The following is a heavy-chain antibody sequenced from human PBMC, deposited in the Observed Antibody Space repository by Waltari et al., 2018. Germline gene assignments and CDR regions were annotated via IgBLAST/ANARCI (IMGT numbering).Heavy chain of an antibody. CDR2: IIPIFGTA. CDR3: ARDLSIGEQWLVRPGTGYYGMDV. Sequence: QVQLVQSGAEVKKPGSSVKVSCKASGGTFSSYAISWVRQAPGQGLEWMGGIIPIFGTANYAQKFQGRVTITTDESTSTAYMELSSLRSEDTAVYYCARDLSIGEQWLVRPGTGYYGMDVWGQGTTVTVSS. V-gene: IGHV1-69*05. D-gene: IGHD6-19*01. CDR1: GGTFSSYA. J-gene: IGHJ6*02.